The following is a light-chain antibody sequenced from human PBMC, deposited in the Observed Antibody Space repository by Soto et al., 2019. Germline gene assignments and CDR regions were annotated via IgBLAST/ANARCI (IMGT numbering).Light chain of an antibody. Sequence: QSVLTQPPSVSGAPGQRVTISCTGTSSNIGADYNVHWYRQVPGTAPKLLIYGNNDRPSGVPDRFSGSKSGPSSSLAITGLQSEDEAEYYCQSYDTGLRGMVFGGGTQLTVL. CDR2: GNN. V-gene: IGLV1-40*01. CDR3: QSYDTGLRGMV. J-gene: IGLJ2*01. CDR1: SSNIGADYN.